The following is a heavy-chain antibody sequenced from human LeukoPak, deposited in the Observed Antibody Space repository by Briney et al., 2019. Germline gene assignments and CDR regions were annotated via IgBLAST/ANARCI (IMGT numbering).Heavy chain of an antibody. V-gene: IGHV3-7*01. Sequence: GGSLRLSCAASEFTFSGYWMNWVRQAPGKGPEWVANINQDGSEKHYVDSVKGRFTISRDNSKNTLYLQMNSLRPEDTAVYYCARDAEYYGSGTRGDWFDPWGQGTLVTVSS. J-gene: IGHJ5*02. CDR2: INQDGSEK. D-gene: IGHD3-10*01. CDR3: ARDAEYYGSGTRGDWFDP. CDR1: EFTFSGYW.